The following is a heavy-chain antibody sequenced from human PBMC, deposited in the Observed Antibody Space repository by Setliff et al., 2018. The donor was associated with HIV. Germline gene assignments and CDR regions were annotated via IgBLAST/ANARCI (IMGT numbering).Heavy chain of an antibody. D-gene: IGHD3-16*01. CDR2: IIPIFGTA. J-gene: IGHJ4*02. V-gene: IGHV1-69*05. CDR3: ARAAASKNIRGEYYFDY. CDR1: GGTFSSYA. Sequence: GASVKVSCKASGGTFSSYAISWVRQAPGQGLEWMGGIIPIFGTANYAQKFQGRVTITTDESTSTAYMELSSLRSEDTAVYYCARAAASKNIRGEYYFDYWGQGTLVTVSS.